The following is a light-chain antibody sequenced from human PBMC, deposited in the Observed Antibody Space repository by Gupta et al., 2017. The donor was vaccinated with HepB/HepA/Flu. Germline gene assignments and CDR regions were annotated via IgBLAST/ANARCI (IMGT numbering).Light chain of an antibody. CDR1: QSVSQNY. CDR2: GAS. J-gene: IGKJ1*01. CDR3: QQYGSLPET. V-gene: IGKV3-20*01. Sequence: ENVLTQSPGTLSLSPGERASLSCRASQSVSQNYLAWYQQKPGQAPRLLIYGASRRATGIPERFSGSGSGTDFTLTISRLEPEDFAVYYCQQYGSLPETLGKGTKVESK.